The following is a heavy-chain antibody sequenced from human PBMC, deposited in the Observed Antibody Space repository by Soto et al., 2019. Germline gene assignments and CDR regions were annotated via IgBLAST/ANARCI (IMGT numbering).Heavy chain of an antibody. CDR3: ARTYDSSGYYYDY. Sequence: PGGSLRLSCAASGFTFSSYWMSWVRQAPGKGLEWVANIKQDGSEKYYVDSVKGRFTISRDNAKNSLYLQMNSLRAEDTAVYYCARTYDSSGYYYDYWGQGTLVTVSS. J-gene: IGHJ4*02. V-gene: IGHV3-7*01. D-gene: IGHD3-22*01. CDR2: IKQDGSEK. CDR1: GFTFSSYW.